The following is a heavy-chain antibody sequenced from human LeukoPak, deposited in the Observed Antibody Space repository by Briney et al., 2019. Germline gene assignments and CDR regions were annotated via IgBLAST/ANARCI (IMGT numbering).Heavy chain of an antibody. J-gene: IGHJ3*02. CDR2: IYTSGNT. V-gene: IGHV4-4*07. Sequence: NASETLSLTCTVSGVSISSYYWSWIRQPAGKGVEGLGRIYTSGNTNYNPSLKSRVTISVDTSKNQFSLKVSSVTAAGTAVYYCARHRTSGRYYDAFDIWGQGTMVTVSS. CDR1: GVSISSYY. D-gene: IGHD3-10*01. CDR3: ARHRTSGRYYDAFDI.